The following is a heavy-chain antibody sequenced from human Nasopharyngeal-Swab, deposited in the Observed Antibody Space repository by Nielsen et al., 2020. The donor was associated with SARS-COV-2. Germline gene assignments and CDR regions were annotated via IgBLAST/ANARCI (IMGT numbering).Heavy chain of an antibody. CDR1: GFTFSSYG. CDR3: AKGRDRGGYGSFDY. J-gene: IGHJ4*02. V-gene: IGHV3-30*18. Sequence: GESLKISCAASGFTFSSYGMHWVRQAPGKGLEWVAVISYDGSNKYYADSVKGRFTISRDNSKNTLYLQMNSLRAEDTAVYYCAKGRDRGGYGSFDYWGQGTLVTVS. D-gene: IGHD5-12*01. CDR2: ISYDGSNK.